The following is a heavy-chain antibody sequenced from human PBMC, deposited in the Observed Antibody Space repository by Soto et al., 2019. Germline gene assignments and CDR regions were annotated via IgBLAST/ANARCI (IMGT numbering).Heavy chain of an antibody. J-gene: IGHJ4*02. D-gene: IGHD4-17*01. CDR2: ISYDGSNK. Sequence: QVQLVESGGGVVQPGRSLRLSCAASGFTFSSYGMHWVRQAPGKGLEWVAVISYDGSNKYYADSVKGRFTISRDNSENTLYLQMNSLRAEDTAVYYCATGGFDGDDLDYLVQGALVTVSS. V-gene: IGHV3-30*03. CDR3: ATGGFDGDDLDY. CDR1: GFTFSSYG.